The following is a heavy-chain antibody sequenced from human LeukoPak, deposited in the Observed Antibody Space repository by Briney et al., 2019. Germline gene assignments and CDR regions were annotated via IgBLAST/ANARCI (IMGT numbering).Heavy chain of an antibody. Sequence: GRSLRLSCAASGFTLSNYGMHWVRQAPGKGLEWVAVISYDESDKYYAESVKGRFTISRDNSKNTLYLQMNSLRPEDTAVYYCAKEVVAATNAAYYGMDVWGQGTTVTVSS. V-gene: IGHV3-30*18. CDR1: GFTLSNYG. CDR2: ISYDESDK. D-gene: IGHD2-15*01. J-gene: IGHJ6*02. CDR3: AKEVVAATNAAYYGMDV.